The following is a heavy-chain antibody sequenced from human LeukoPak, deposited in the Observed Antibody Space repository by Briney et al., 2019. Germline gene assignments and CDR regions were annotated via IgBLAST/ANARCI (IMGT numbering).Heavy chain of an antibody. V-gene: IGHV4-59*08. CDR1: GGSFSGYY. CDR2: IYYSGST. CDR3: ARHKPRYSRFDY. Sequence: SETLSLTCAVYGGSFSGYYWSWIRQPPGKGLEWIGYIYYSGSTNYNPSLKSRVTISVDTSKNQFSLKLSSVTAADTAVYYCARHKPRYSRFDYWGQGTLVTVSS. J-gene: IGHJ4*02. D-gene: IGHD5-18*01.